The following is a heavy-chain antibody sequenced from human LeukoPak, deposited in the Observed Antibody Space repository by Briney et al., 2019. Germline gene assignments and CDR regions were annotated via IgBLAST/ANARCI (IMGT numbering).Heavy chain of an antibody. D-gene: IGHD3-22*01. Sequence: AGGSLRLSCAASGFTFDDYAMHWVRQAPGKGLEWVSLISWDGGRIYYADSVKGRFTISRDNAKNSLYLQMNSLRAEDTAVYYCARESGDSSGYYTGEDYWGQGTLVTVSS. CDR1: GFTFDDYA. J-gene: IGHJ4*02. CDR3: ARESGDSSGYYTGEDY. V-gene: IGHV3-43D*03. CDR2: ISWDGGRI.